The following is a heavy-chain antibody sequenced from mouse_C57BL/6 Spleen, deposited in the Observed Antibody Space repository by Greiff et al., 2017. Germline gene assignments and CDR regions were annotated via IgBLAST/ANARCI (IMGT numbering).Heavy chain of an antibody. D-gene: IGHD1-1*01. CDR3: AIALLLRWDFDY. CDR1: GYTFTSYW. J-gene: IGHJ2*01. V-gene: IGHV1-55*01. Sequence: QVQLQQPGAELVKPGASVKMSCKASGYTFTSYWITWVKQRPGQGLEWIGDIYPGSGSTNYNEKFKSKDTLTVDTSSSTAYMQLSSLPSEDSAVYYCAIALLLRWDFDYWGQGTTLTVSS. CDR2: IYPGSGST.